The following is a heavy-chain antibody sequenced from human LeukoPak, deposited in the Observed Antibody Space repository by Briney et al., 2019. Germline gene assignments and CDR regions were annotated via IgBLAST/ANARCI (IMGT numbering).Heavy chain of an antibody. CDR1: GGSLSDDY. V-gene: IGHV4-59*08. D-gene: IGHD5-18*01. J-gene: IGHJ6*03. CDR3: ARRRPAPMVNLEEDVQYYMDV. Sequence: SETLSLTCSVSGGSLSDDYWSWIRQPLGKALEWIGYINYGGSTNYNPSLKSRVTMSVDTSKNQFSLNLNSVSAADTAVYYCARRRPAPMVNLEEDVQYYMDVWGSGTTVTVSS. CDR2: INYGGST.